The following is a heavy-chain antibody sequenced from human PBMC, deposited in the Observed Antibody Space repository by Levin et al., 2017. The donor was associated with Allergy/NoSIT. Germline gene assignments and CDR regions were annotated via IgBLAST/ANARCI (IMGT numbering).Heavy chain of an antibody. J-gene: IGHJ4*02. Sequence: GESLKISCAASGFTFSSYAMSWVRQAPGKGLEWVSAISGSGGSTYYADSVKGRFTISRDNSKNTLYLQMNSLRAEDTAVYYCARLFYGSGGDYWGQGTLVTVSS. CDR2: ISGSGGST. V-gene: IGHV3-23*01. CDR3: ARLFYGSGGDY. D-gene: IGHD3-10*01. CDR1: GFTFSSYA.